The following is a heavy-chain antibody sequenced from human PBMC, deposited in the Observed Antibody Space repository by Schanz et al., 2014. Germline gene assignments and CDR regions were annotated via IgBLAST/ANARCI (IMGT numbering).Heavy chain of an antibody. J-gene: IGHJ4*02. CDR2: IYHNGDT. CDR1: GGSIISSTW. D-gene: IGHD1-26*01. Sequence: QVLLQESGPGVVKPSGTLSLTCAVSGGSIISSTWWGWVRQPPGKGLEWIGEIYHNGDTSFNPSLKSRATMPVDKSKKEFSLRLTSRTAADTALYYCVRGVGAWEQRIFDYWGKGTLVTVSS. CDR3: VRGVGAWEQRIFDY. V-gene: IGHV4-4*02.